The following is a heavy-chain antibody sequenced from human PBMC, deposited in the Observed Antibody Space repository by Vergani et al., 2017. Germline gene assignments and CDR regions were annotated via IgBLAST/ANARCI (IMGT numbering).Heavy chain of an antibody. Sequence: EVQLLESGGSLKQPGGSVRLSCAASGFTFSTYAMHWVRQAPGKGLEWVSALTGGGGSTYYADSFKGRFIISRDNAKNSLYLQMNSLRAEDTAVYYCAREATYYDILTGYYPGSSYFDYWGQGTLVTVSS. J-gene: IGHJ4*02. CDR2: LTGGGGST. CDR3: AREATYYDILTGYYPGSSYFDY. V-gene: IGHV3-23*01. D-gene: IGHD3-9*01. CDR1: GFTFSTYA.